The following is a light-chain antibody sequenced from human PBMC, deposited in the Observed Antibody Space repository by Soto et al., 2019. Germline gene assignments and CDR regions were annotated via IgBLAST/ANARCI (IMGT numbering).Light chain of an antibody. J-gene: IGLJ1*01. CDR2: EGI. CDR1: SSDIGSYNH. CDR3: CSYVGATTYV. Sequence: QSVLTQPASVSGSPGQSITISCSGTSSDIGSYNHVAWYQQFPGKSPKVIIYEGIKRPSGVSNRFSGSNSGSTASLTISGLQAEDEADFYCCSYVGATTYVFGTGTKVTVL. V-gene: IGLV2-23*01.